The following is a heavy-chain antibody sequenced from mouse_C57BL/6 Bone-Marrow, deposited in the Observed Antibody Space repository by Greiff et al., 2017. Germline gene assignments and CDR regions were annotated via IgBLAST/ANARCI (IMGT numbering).Heavy chain of an antibody. CDR1: GFTFSDFY. J-gene: IGHJ3*01. V-gene: IGHV7-1*01. D-gene: IGHD1-1*01. CDR3: ARDYYYGSSYVGFAY. CDR2: SRNKANDYTT. Sequence: EVKVVESGGGLVQSGRSLRLSCATSGFTFSDFYMEWVRQAPGKGLEWIAASRNKANDYTTEYSASVKGRFIVSRDTSQSILYLQMNALRAEDTAIYYCARDYYYGSSYVGFAYWGQGTLVTVSA.